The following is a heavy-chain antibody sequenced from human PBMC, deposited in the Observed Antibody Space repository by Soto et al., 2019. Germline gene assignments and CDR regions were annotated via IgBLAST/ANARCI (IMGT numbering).Heavy chain of an antibody. V-gene: IGHV3-33*01. D-gene: IGHD3-9*01. Sequence: PGGSLRLSCAASGFTFSSYGMHWVRQAPGKGLEWVAVIWYDGSNKYYADSVKGRFTISRDNSKNTLYLQMNSLRAEDTAVYYCARDPGILTGFDYWGQGTLVTVSS. CDR1: GFTFSSYG. J-gene: IGHJ4*02. CDR2: IWYDGSNK. CDR3: ARDPGILTGFDY.